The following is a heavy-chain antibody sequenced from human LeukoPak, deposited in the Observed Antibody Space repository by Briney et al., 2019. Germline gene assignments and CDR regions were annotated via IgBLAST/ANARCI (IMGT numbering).Heavy chain of an antibody. J-gene: IGHJ4*02. Sequence: ASVKVSCKASGYTFTSYYMHWVRQAPGQGLEWMGIINPSGGSTSYAQKFQGRVTMTRDMSTSTVYMELSSLRSEDTAVYYCARGKDHYDSSGVLFDYWGQGTLVTVSS. CDR1: GYTFTSYY. V-gene: IGHV1-46*01. CDR3: ARGKDHYDSSGVLFDY. CDR2: INPSGGST. D-gene: IGHD3-22*01.